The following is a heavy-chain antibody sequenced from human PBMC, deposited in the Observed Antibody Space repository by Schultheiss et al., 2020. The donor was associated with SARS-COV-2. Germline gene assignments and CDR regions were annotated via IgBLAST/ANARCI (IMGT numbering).Heavy chain of an antibody. Sequence: SETLSLTCTVSGGSISSYYWSWIRQPPGKGLQWIGEINHSGSTKYNPSLKSRVTISVDTSKNQFSLKLSSVTAADTAVYYCARDVYYYGMDVWGQGTTVTVSS. V-gene: IGHV4-59*01. CDR3: ARDVYYYGMDV. J-gene: IGHJ6*02. CDR1: GGSISSYY. CDR2: INHSGST.